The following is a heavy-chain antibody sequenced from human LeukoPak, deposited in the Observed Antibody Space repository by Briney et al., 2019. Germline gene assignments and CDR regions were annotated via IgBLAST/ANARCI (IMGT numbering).Heavy chain of an antibody. Sequence: GGSLRLSCAASGFTFSSYAMHWVRQAPGKGLEWVAVISYDGSNKYYADSVKGRFTISRDNSKNTLYLRMNSLRAEDTAVYYCAREGGSSRSRWFDPWGQGTLVTVSS. J-gene: IGHJ5*02. D-gene: IGHD1-26*01. CDR1: GFTFSSYA. CDR2: ISYDGSNK. CDR3: AREGGSSRSRWFDP. V-gene: IGHV3-30-3*01.